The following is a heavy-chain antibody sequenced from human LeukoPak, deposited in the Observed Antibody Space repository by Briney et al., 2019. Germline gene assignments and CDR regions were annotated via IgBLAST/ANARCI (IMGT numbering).Heavy chain of an antibody. Sequence: PGGSLRLSCAASGFTFSDYYMCWIRQAPGKGLEWVSDISSSGSTIYYADSVKGRFTISRDNAKNSLYLQMNSLRAEDTAVYYCAKENWNNALGYWGQGTLVTVSS. J-gene: IGHJ4*02. D-gene: IGHD1-1*01. CDR1: GFTFSDYY. CDR3: AKENWNNALGY. V-gene: IGHV3-11*01. CDR2: ISSSGSTI.